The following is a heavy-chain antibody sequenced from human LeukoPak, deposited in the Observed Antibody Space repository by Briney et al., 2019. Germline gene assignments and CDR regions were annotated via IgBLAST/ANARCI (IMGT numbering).Heavy chain of an antibody. V-gene: IGHV3-7*04. CDR1: GFTFSSHW. CDR2: IKQDGSEK. Sequence: PGGSLRLSCAASGFTFSSHWMSWVRQAPGKGLEWVANIKQDGSEKNYVDSVKGRFTISRDNAKNSLYLHMNSLRAEDTAVYYCARGLLAAPGIDYWGQGALVTVSS. D-gene: IGHD6-13*01. J-gene: IGHJ4*02. CDR3: ARGLLAAPGIDY.